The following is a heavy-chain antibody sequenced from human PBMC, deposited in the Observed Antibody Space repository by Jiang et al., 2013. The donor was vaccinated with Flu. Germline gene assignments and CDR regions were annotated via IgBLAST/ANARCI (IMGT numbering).Heavy chain of an antibody. J-gene: IGHJ3*02. V-gene: IGHV2-70*11. CDR1: GFSLSTSGMC. CDR3: ARCPTRVQFAFDI. D-gene: IGHD3-10*01. CDR2: IDWDDDK. Sequence: KPTQTLTLTCTFSGFSLSTSGMCVSWIRQPPGKALEWLARIDWDDDKYYSTSLKTRLTISKDTSKNQVVLTMTNMDPVDTATYYCARCPTRVQFAFDIWGQGTMVTVSS.